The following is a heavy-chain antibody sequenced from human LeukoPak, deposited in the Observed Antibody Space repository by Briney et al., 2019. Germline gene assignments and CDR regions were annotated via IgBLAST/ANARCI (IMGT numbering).Heavy chain of an antibody. CDR1: GFTFSSYS. V-gene: IGHV3-21*01. J-gene: IGHJ6*03. Sequence: GGSLRLSCAASGFTFSSYSMNWVRQAPGKGLEWVSSISSSSSYVYYADSVKGRFTISRDNAKNSLYLQMNSLRAEDTAVYYCARGGSGSYYYYYYYMDVWGKGTTVTVS. CDR2: ISSSSSYV. CDR3: ARGGSGSYYYYYYYMDV. D-gene: IGHD3-10*01.